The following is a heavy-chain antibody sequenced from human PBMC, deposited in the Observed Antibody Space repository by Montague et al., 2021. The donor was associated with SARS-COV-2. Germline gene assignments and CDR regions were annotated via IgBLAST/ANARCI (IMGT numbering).Heavy chain of an antibody. V-gene: IGHV3-23*01. CDR2: SSGSDGGT. J-gene: IGHJ6*02. Sequence: LRLSCAASGFTFSNSAMNWVRQAPGKGLEWVSGSSGSDGGTRYADSVKGRFTISRDNSKHVLYLQMNSLRAEDTALYYCAKDSYYYGLGYGMDVWGQGTTVTVSS. D-gene: IGHD3-10*01. CDR1: GFTFSNSA. CDR3: AKDSYYYGLGYGMDV.